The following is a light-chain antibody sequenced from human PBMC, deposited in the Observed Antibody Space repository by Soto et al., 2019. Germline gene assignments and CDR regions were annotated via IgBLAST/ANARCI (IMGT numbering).Light chain of an antibody. Sequence: DIQMTQSPCTLSASVGDRVTITCRASQRISSWLALKQQKPWIAPKLLIYDASELETGVPSRLSASGSGTDFTFTISSRQPADIATYYCQQYDNLPLTFGGGTKV. CDR1: QRISSW. CDR2: DAS. V-gene: IGKV1-33*01. J-gene: IGKJ4*01. CDR3: QQYDNLPLT.